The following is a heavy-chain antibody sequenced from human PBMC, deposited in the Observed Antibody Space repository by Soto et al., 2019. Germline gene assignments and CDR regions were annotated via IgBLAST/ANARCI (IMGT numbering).Heavy chain of an antibody. D-gene: IGHD3-22*01. CDR2: ISPNSGNI. J-gene: IGHJ6*02. CDR1: GYTFTRNG. CDR3: VTDGDSNSWPSRDV. Sequence: QVHLVQSGAEVKKPGASVNVSCKTSGYTFTRNGISWVRQAPGQGLERMGWISPNSGNIKYAQKLQGRGIMTTDTAPSPAYMEPRSLRSDDTAVYYCVTDGDSNSWPSRDVWGPGTTVTVSS. V-gene: IGHV1-18*01.